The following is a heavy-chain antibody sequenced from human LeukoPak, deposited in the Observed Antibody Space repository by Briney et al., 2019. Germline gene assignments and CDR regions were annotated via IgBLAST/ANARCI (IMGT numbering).Heavy chain of an antibody. D-gene: IGHD3-9*01. J-gene: IGHJ4*02. Sequence: GGSLRLSCAASGFTFSSYAMSWVRQAPGKGLEWVSAISGSGGSTYYADSVKGRFTISRDNSKNTLYLQMNSLRAEDTAVYYCAKDLERYFDWLLDYFDYWGQGTLVTVSS. V-gene: IGHV3-23*01. CDR2: ISGSGGST. CDR3: AKDLERYFDWLLDYFDY. CDR1: GFTFSSYA.